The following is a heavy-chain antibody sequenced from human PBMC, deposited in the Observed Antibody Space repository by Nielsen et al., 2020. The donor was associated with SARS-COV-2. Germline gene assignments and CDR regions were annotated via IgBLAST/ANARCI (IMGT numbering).Heavy chain of an antibody. Sequence: GESLKISCAASGFTFSSYGMHWVRQAPGKGLEWVAVISYDGSNKYYADSVKGRFTISRDNSKNTLYLQMNSLRAEDTAVYYCAKVSGIAVAGLYYYYMDVWGKGTTVTVSS. CDR1: GFTFSSYG. D-gene: IGHD6-19*01. V-gene: IGHV3-30*18. CDR2: ISYDGSNK. CDR3: AKVSGIAVAGLYYYYMDV. J-gene: IGHJ6*03.